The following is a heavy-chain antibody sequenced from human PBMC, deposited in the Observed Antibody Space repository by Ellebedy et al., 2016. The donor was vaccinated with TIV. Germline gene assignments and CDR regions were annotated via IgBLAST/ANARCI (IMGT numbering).Heavy chain of an antibody. CDR1: GYTFTRYY. CDR2: INPSGGRT. Sequence: AASVKVSCKASGYTFTRYYIHWVRQAPGQGFEYMGIINPSGGRTSYAQKFQGRVTMTRDTYTSTFYMELSSLRSEDTAVYYCARVGDGSDYWGQGTLVTVSS. D-gene: IGHD2-15*01. CDR3: ARVGDGSDY. J-gene: IGHJ4*02. V-gene: IGHV1-46*01.